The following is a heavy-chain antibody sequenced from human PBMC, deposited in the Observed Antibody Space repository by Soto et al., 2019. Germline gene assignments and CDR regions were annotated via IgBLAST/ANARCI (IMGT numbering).Heavy chain of an antibody. J-gene: IGHJ4*02. CDR3: ARKGARYCTNGVCYPYFDY. CDR1: GYTFTSYD. CDR2: MNPNSGNT. D-gene: IGHD2-8*01. Sequence: ASVKVSCKASGYTFTSYDINWVRQATGQGLEWMGWMNPNSGNTGYAQKFQGRVTMTRNTSISTAYMELSSLRSEDTAVYYCARKGARYCTNGVCYPYFDYWGQGTLVTVPQ. V-gene: IGHV1-8*01.